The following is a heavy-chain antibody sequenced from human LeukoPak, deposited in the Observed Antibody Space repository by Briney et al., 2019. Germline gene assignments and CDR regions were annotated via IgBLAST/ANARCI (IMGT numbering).Heavy chain of an antibody. CDR2: INTNTGNP. Sequence: AASVKVSCKASRYTFTSYAMNWVRQAPGQGLEWMGWINTNTGNPTYAQGFTGRFVFSLDTSVSTAYLQISSLKAEDTAVYYCARASSWYDGVRSWFDPWGQGTLVTVSS. V-gene: IGHV7-4-1*02. CDR1: RYTFTSYA. D-gene: IGHD6-13*01. J-gene: IGHJ5*02. CDR3: ARASSWYDGVRSWFDP.